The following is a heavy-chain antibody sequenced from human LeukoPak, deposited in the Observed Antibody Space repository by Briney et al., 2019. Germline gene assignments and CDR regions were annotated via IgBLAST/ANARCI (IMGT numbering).Heavy chain of an antibody. CDR3: ATGVVITYYYYGMDV. CDR2: IIPIFGTA. D-gene: IGHD3-22*01. Sequence: SVKVSCKASGGTFSSYAISWVRQAPGQGLEWMGGIIPIFGTANYAQKFQGRVTITADESTSTAYMELSSLRSEDTAVYYCATGVVITYYYYGMDVRGQGTTVTVSS. V-gene: IGHV1-69*01. J-gene: IGHJ6*02. CDR1: GGTFSSYA.